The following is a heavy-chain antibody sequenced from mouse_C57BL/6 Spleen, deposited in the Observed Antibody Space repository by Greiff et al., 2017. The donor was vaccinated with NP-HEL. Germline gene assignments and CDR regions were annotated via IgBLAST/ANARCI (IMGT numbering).Heavy chain of an antibody. Sequence: QVQLQQSGAELVKPGASVKISCKASGYAFSSYWMNWVKQRPGKGLEWIGQIYPGDGDTTYNQKFKGKATLTVDTSSSTAYMQLSSLTSDDSAVYYCARKFYYYGSSYTDYYAMDYWGQGTSVTVSS. J-gene: IGHJ4*01. V-gene: IGHV1-80*01. CDR3: ARKFYYYGSSYTDYYAMDY. CDR2: IYPGDGDT. CDR1: GYAFSSYW. D-gene: IGHD1-1*01.